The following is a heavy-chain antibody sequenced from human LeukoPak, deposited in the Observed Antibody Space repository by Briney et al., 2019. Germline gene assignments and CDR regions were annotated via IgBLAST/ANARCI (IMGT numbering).Heavy chain of an antibody. V-gene: IGHV5-51*01. CDR1: GYSFTRHW. J-gene: IGHJ5*02. Sequence: GESLKISCQGSGYSFTRHWIGWVRQMPGTGLEWVGAIYPDDSDSRYSPSFQGQVVISADRSIRTAYLQWNSLKTSDTAMYYCARQRGSSGTINHFDPWGQGTLVTVSS. CDR3: ARQRGSSGTINHFDP. D-gene: IGHD3-10*01. CDR2: IYPDDSDS.